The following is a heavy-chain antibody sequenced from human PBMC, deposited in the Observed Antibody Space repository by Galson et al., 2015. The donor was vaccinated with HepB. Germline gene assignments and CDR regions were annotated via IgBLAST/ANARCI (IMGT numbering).Heavy chain of an antibody. J-gene: IGHJ4*02. D-gene: IGHD5-12*01. V-gene: IGHV3-30*18. CDR1: GFTFSSYG. Sequence: SLRLSCAASGFTFSSYGMHWVRQAPGKGLEWVAVISYDGSNKYYADSVKGRFTISRDNSKNTLYLQMNSLRAEDTAVYYCAKRRYSGYDSRSIIDYWGQGTLVTVSS. CDR3: AKRRYSGYDSRSIIDY. CDR2: ISYDGSNK.